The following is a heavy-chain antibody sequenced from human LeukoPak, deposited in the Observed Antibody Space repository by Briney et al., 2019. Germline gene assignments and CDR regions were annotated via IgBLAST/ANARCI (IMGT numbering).Heavy chain of an antibody. J-gene: IGHJ2*01. CDR1: GGSISSSSYY. D-gene: IGHD5-12*01. Sequence: SETLSPTCTVSGGSISSSSYYWGWIRQPPGKGLEWIGSIYYSGSTYYNPSLKSRVTISVDTSKNQFSLKLSSVTAADTAVYYCASLRGYSGYDDGVYWYFDLWGRGTLVTVSS. V-gene: IGHV4-39*01. CDR2: IYYSGST. CDR3: ASLRGYSGYDDGVYWYFDL.